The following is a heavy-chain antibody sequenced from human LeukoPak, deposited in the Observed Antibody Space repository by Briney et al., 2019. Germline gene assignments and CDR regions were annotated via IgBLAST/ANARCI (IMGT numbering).Heavy chain of an antibody. V-gene: IGHV4-4*02. D-gene: IGHD6-19*01. Sequence: SETLSLTCAVSGGSISSSNWWSWVRQPPGKGLEWIGEIYHSGSTNYNPSLKSRVTISVDKSKNQFSLKLSSVTAADTAVYYCARKGRDSGWYASYYYYYYMDVWGKGTTVTVSS. CDR2: IYHSGST. CDR1: GGSISSSNW. J-gene: IGHJ6*03. CDR3: ARKGRDSGWYASYYYYYYMDV.